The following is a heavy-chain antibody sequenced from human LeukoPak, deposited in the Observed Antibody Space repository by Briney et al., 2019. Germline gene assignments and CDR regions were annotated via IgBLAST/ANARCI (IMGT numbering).Heavy chain of an antibody. CDR2: IYPRDSDT. D-gene: IGHD3-22*01. V-gene: IGHV5-51*01. CDR3: VRVDYYDRSGYSSPLRF. Sequence: GESLKISCKGSGYSLTTYWIGWVRQMPGKGLEWMGIIYPRDSDTRYRPSFQGQVTISVDKSISTAYLQWSSLQASDTAMYYCVRVDYYDRSGYSSPLRFWGQGTLVTVSS. CDR1: GYSLTTYW. J-gene: IGHJ4*02.